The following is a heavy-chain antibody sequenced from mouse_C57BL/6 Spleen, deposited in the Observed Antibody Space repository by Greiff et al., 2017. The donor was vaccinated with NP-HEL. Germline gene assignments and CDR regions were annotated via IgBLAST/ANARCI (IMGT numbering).Heavy chain of an antibody. CDR3: ARHGYDYDDGFDY. CDR1: GYTFTEYT. D-gene: IGHD2-4*01. J-gene: IGHJ2*01. CDR2: FYPGRGSI. Sequence: QVQLKESGAELVKPGASVKLSCKASGYTFTEYTIPWVKQRSGQGLEWIGWFYPGRGSIKYNEKFKDKATLTADPSSSTVYMELSRLTSEDAVVYCCARHGYDYDDGFDYWGQGTTLTVSA. V-gene: IGHV1-62-2*01.